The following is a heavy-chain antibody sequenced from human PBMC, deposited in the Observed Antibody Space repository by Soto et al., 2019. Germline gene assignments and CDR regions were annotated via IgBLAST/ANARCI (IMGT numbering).Heavy chain of an antibody. CDR1: GGSVSSGSYY. CDR2: IYYSGST. CDR3: ARGVVRYCSSTSCSYNWFDP. Sequence: TCTVSGGSVSSGSYYWSWIRQPPGNGLEWIGYIYYSGSTNYNPSLKSRVTISVDTSKNQFSLKLSSVTAADTAVYYCARGVVRYCSSTSCSYNWFDPWGQGTLVTVSS. J-gene: IGHJ5*02. V-gene: IGHV4-61*01. D-gene: IGHD2-2*01.